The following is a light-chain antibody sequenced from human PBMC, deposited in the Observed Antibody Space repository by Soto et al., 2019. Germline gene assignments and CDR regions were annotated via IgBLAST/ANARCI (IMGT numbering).Light chain of an antibody. Sequence: QSALTQPASVSGSPGQSITISCTGTSSDVGRNNLVSWYQQHPGKAPKLMIYEGTERPSGVSNRFSASKSANTASLTISGLQAEDEAHYHCSSYAGSGTFVFGGGTKLTVL. J-gene: IGLJ2*01. CDR1: SSDVGRNNL. CDR2: EGT. V-gene: IGLV2-23*01. CDR3: SSYAGSGTFV.